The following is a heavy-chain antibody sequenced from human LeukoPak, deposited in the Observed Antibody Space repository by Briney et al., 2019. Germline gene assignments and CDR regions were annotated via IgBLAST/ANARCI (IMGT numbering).Heavy chain of an antibody. J-gene: IGHJ6*03. CDR3: ARVAIFGVVGYMDV. CDR1: GGSISSYY. Sequence: SETLSLTCTVSGGSISSYYWSWIRQPPGKGLEWIGYIYYSGSTNYNPSLKSRVTISVDTSKNQFSLKLSSVTAADTAVYYCARVAIFGVVGYMDVWGKGTTVTVSS. CDR2: IYYSGST. D-gene: IGHD3-3*01. V-gene: IGHV4-59*01.